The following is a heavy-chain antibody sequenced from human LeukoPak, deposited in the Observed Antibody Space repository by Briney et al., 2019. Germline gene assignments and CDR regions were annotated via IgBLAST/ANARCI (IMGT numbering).Heavy chain of an antibody. CDR3: ARPKRGGSGSYYNAFDY. CDR1: GGSFSGYY. V-gene: IGHV4-34*01. Sequence: PSETLSLTCAVYGGSFSGYYWSWIRQPPGKGLEWIGEINHRGSTNYNPSLKSRVTISVDTSKNQFSLKLSSVTAADTAMYYCARPKRGGSGSYYNAFDYWGQGTLVTVSS. CDR2: INHRGST. D-gene: IGHD3-10*01. J-gene: IGHJ4*02.